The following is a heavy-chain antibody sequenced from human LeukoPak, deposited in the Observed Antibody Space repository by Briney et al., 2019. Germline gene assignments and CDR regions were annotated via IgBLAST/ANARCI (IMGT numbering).Heavy chain of an antibody. J-gene: IGHJ4*02. D-gene: IGHD2/OR15-2a*01. CDR2: IYASGST. CDR1: GGSISNYY. CDR3: ARDFYGDDGHHPLDY. V-gene: IGHV4-4*07. Sequence: SETLSLTCSVSGGSISNYYWNWIRQPAGKGLEWIGRIYASGSTNYNPSLKSRVTISMDKSKNHFSLNLKSVTAADTGFYYCARDFYGDDGHHPLDYWGQGIQVTVSS.